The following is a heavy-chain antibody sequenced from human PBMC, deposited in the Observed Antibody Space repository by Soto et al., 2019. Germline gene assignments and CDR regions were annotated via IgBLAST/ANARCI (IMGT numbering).Heavy chain of an antibody. CDR1: GGSFSGYY. CDR3: ARTYSSSWSPFEY. CDR2: INHSGST. D-gene: IGHD6-13*01. J-gene: IGHJ4*02. V-gene: IGHV4-34*01. Sequence: QVQLQQWGAGLLKPSETLSLTCAVYGGSFSGYYWSWIRQPPGKGLEWIGEINHSGSTNYNPSLKSRVTISVDTSKNQFSLKRSSVTAADTAVYYCARTYSSSWSPFEYWGQGTMVTVSS.